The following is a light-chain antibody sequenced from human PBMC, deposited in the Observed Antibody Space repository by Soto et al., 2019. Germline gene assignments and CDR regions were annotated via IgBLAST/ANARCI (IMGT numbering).Light chain of an antibody. V-gene: IGKV3-20*01. CDR1: QSVSSSY. J-gene: IGKJ2*03. CDR2: GAS. CDR3: QQYGNSPLYS. Sequence: ELVLTQSPGTLSLSPGERATLSCRASQSVSSSYLAWYQQRPGQAPRLLIYGASNRATGIPDRFGGSGSGTDFNLTISRLEPEDFAVYYCQQYGNSPLYSFGQGTKVDIK.